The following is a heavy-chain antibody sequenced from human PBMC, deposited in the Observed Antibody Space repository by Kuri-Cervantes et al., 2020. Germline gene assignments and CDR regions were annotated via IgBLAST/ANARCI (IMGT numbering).Heavy chain of an antibody. Sequence: WGSLRLSCAAARFTFSSYSMNWARQAPGKGLEWVSYISSSSSSIYYADSVKGRFTISRDNAKSSLYLQMNSLRDDDTAVYYCARAGADCTNGVCYIGLAKTSYTSDYWGQGTLVTVSS. CDR1: RFTFSSYS. CDR2: ISSSSSSI. D-gene: IGHD2-8*01. J-gene: IGHJ4*02. CDR3: ARAGADCTNGVCYIGLAKTSYTSDY. V-gene: IGHV3-48*02.